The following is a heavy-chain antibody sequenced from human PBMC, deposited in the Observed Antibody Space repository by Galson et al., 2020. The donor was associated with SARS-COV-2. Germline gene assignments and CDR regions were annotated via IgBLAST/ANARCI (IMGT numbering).Heavy chain of an antibody. CDR3: ARDLMRWRGARSYYFGLGV. J-gene: IGHJ6*01. Sequence: TETLSLTCSVSGGAIFISSNSCAWTRPAPGKGLEWTASVHYTGTTYFNPSLKRRVTISADRCRNQFSLQLTSVTAADTAVYYCARDLMRWRGARSYYFGLGVWGRGTMVAVAS. D-gene: IGHD3-10*01. V-gene: IGHV4-39*07. CDR2: VHYTGTT. CDR1: GGAIFISSNS.